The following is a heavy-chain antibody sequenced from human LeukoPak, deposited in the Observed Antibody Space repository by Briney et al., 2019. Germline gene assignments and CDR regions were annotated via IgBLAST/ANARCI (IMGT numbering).Heavy chain of an antibody. J-gene: IGHJ6*02. V-gene: IGHV4-59*08. CDR2: IYYSGST. Sequence: PSDTLSLTCSISGGSISGFYWSWIRQPPGKGLEWIGYIYYSGSTNYNPSLKRRVTMSLDTSNNKYSLKLKSVTAADTAVYFCARRPINYFFAMDVWGQGTTVTVSS. CDR1: GGSISGFY. CDR3: ARRPINYFFAMDV. D-gene: IGHD3-16*01.